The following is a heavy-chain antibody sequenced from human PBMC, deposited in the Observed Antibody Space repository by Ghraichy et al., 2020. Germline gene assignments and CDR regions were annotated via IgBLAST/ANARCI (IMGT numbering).Heavy chain of an antibody. CDR1: GYTFTAYY. CDR2: MNPNSGGA. Sequence: ASVKVSCKAFGYTFTAYYIHWVRQAPGQGLEWMGWMNPNSGGANSAQKFQGRVTMTRDTSISTAYMELSRLRSDDTAIYYCARAPADDSVDYWGQGTLVTVSS. D-gene: IGHD3-22*01. CDR3: ARAPADDSVDY. V-gene: IGHV1-2*02. J-gene: IGHJ4*02.